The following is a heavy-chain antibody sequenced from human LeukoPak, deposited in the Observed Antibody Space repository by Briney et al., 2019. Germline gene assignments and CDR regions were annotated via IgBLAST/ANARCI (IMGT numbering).Heavy chain of an antibody. J-gene: IGHJ5*02. V-gene: IGHV5-51*01. CDR1: GYSFTSYW. Sequence: GESLKISCKGSGYSFTSYWIGWVRQMPGKGLEWEGIIYPGDSDTRYSPSFQGQVTISADTSISTAYLQWSSLKASDTAMYYCATLGYCSGGSCQGWFDPWGQGTLVTVSS. CDR2: IYPGDSDT. D-gene: IGHD2-15*01. CDR3: ATLGYCSGGSCQGWFDP.